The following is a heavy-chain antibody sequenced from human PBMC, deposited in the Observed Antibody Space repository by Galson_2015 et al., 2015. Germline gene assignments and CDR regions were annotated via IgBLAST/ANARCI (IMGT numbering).Heavy chain of an antibody. CDR1: GYTFTHFY. Sequence: SAKVSCKASGYTFTHFYIHWVRQAPGQGLEWMGIINPRNSNTISAQKFEGRVTMTRDTSTSTVYMELSSLRSEDTAVYFCARERDRKEMSSSWYRFRDSFDSWGQGTLVTVSS. CDR2: INPRNSNT. D-gene: IGHD6-13*01. V-gene: IGHV1-46*01. J-gene: IGHJ5*01. CDR3: ARERDRKEMSSSWYRFRDSFDS.